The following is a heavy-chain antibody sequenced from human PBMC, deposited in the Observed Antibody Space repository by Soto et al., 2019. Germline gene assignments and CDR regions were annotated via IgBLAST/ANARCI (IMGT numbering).Heavy chain of an antibody. CDR3: GRSREGVVNMDWFDP. CDR1: GGSISSGGYY. CDR2: IYYSGST. D-gene: IGHD3-3*01. V-gene: IGHV4-31*03. Sequence: SETLSLTCTVSGGSISSGGYYWSWIRQHPGKGLEWIGYIYYSGSTYYNPSLKSRVTISVDKSKNQFSLKLSSVTAADTAVYYCGRSREGVVNMDWFDPRGQGTLVTVSS. J-gene: IGHJ5*02.